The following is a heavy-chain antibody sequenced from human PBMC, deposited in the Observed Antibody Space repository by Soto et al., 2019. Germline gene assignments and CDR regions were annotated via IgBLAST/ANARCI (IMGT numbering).Heavy chain of an antibody. V-gene: IGHV3-30-3*01. CDR1: GFTFSSYA. D-gene: IGHD6-13*01. CDR3: ARDSRGIALYFQH. J-gene: IGHJ1*01. CDR2: ISYDGSNK. Sequence: GGSLRLSCAASGFTFSSYAMHWVRQAPGKGLEWVAVISYDGSNKYYADSVKGRFTISRDNSKNTLYLQMNSLRAEDTAVYYCARDSRGIALYFQHWGQGTLVTVSS.